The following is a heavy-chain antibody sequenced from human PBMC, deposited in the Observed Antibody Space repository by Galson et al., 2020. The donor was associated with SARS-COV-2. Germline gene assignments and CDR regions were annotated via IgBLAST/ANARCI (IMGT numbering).Heavy chain of an antibody. D-gene: IGHD2-2*01. J-gene: IGHJ4*01. CDR3: TRVVVGSTRGLFDF. Sequence: SETLSLTCAVYGGSFSGYYWTWIRQTPGKGLEWIGEIDHSGNTHYNPSLKSRVTISVDTSKNQFSLELSSVTAADTAVYYCTRVVVGSTRGLFDFGGRGTLVTVAS. CDR2: IDHSGNT. V-gene: IGHV4-34*01. CDR1: GGSFSGYY.